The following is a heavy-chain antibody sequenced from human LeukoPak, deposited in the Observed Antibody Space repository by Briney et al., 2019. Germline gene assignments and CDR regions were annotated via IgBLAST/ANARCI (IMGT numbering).Heavy chain of an antibody. D-gene: IGHD5-12*01. V-gene: IGHV4-59*01. Sequence: SETLSLTCTVSGGSISSYYWSWIRQPPGKGLEWIGYIYYSGSTNYNPSLKSRVTISVDTSKNQFSLKLSSVTAADTAVYYCARVSGYDWESFYDYWGQGTLITVAS. CDR3: ARVSGYDWESFYDY. CDR2: IYYSGST. J-gene: IGHJ4*02. CDR1: GGSISSYY.